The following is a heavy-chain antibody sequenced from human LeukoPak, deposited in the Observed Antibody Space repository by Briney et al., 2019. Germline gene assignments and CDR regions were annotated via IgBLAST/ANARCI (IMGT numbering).Heavy chain of an antibody. CDR3: ARPDDSSGYYY. V-gene: IGHV4-39*01. J-gene: IGHJ4*02. D-gene: IGHD3-22*01. Sequence: SETLSLTCTVSGGSVSSSIYYWGWIRQPPGKGLEWIGSIYYSGSTYYNPSLKSRVTISVDTSKNQFSLKLSSVTAADTAVYYCARPDDSSGYYYWGQGTLVTVSS. CDR1: GGSVSSSIYY. CDR2: IYYSGST.